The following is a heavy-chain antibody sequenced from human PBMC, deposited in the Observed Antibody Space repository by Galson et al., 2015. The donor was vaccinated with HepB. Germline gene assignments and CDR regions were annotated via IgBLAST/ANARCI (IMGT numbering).Heavy chain of an antibody. CDR2: IYYSGST. V-gene: IGHV4-39*07. D-gene: IGHD3-10*01. CDR3: ARDYYGSGFDY. Sequence: ETLSLTCTVSGGPISSSSYYWGWIRQPPGKGLEWIGSIYYSGSTYYNPSLKSRVTISVDTSKNQFSLKLSSVTAADTAVYYCARDYYGSGFDYWGQGTLVTVSS. CDR1: GGPISSSSYY. J-gene: IGHJ4*02.